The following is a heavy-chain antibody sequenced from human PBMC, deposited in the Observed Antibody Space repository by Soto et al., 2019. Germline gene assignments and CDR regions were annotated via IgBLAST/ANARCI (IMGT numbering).Heavy chain of an antibody. CDR2: MNPNSGNT. V-gene: IGHV1-8*01. CDR1: GYTFTSYD. D-gene: IGHD5-12*01. Sequence: QVQLVQSGAEVKKPGASVKVSCKASGYTFTSYDINWVRQATGQGLEWMGWMNPNSGNTGYAQKFQGRVTMTRNTSMRTAYMELGRLRSEDAAVYYCAILYGGFYYYYGMDVWGQGTTVTVSS. J-gene: IGHJ6*02. CDR3: AILYGGFYYYYGMDV.